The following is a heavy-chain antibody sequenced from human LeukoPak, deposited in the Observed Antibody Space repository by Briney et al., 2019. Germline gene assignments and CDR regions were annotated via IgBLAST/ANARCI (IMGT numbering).Heavy chain of an antibody. D-gene: IGHD1-14*01. CDR3: ARVAISRNDAFDI. CDR1: GGSISSGGYS. CDR2: IYHSGST. Sequence: SETLSLTCAVSGGSISSGGYSWSWIRQPPGKGLEWIGYIYHSGSTYYNPSLKSRVTISVDRSKNQFSLKLSSVTAADTAVYYCARVAISRNDAFDIWGQGTMVTVSS. J-gene: IGHJ3*02. V-gene: IGHV4-30-2*01.